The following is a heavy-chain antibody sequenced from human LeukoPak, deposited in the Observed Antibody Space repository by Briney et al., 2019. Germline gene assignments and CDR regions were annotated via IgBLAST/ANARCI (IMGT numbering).Heavy chain of an antibody. CDR1: GFTVSSNS. V-gene: IGHV3-15*01. Sequence: GGSLRLSCTVSGFTVSSNSMSWVRQAPGKGLEWVGRIKSKTDGGTTDYAAPVKGRFTISRDDSKNTVHLQMNSLKIEDTAVYYCTTEGAHESDYWGQGTLVTVSS. CDR3: TTEGAHESDY. J-gene: IGHJ4*02. D-gene: IGHD1-26*01. CDR2: IKSKTDGGTT.